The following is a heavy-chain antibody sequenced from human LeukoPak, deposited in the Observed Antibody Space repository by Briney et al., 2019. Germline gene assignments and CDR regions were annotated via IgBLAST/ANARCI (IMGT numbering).Heavy chain of an antibody. CDR3: ASGRRSMLNWIDP. D-gene: IGHD2-8*01. CDR1: GYTFTSYY. CDR2: ISANNGNT. Sequence: ASVKVSCKASGYTFTSYYISWVRQAPGQGLEWMGWISANNGNTNYAQKLQGRVTMTTDTSTSTAYMELRSLRSDDTAVYYWASGRRSMLNWIDPWGQGPLVTVSS. J-gene: IGHJ5*02. V-gene: IGHV1-18*04.